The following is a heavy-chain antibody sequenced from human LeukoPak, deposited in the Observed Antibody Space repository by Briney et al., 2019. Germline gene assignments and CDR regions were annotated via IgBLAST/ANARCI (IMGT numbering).Heavy chain of an antibody. J-gene: IGHJ4*02. CDR1: GYTFISYG. CDR2: ISAYNGNT. Sequence: ASVKVSCKASGYTFISYGISWVRQAPGQGLEWMGWISAYNGNTNYAQKLQGRVTMTTDTSTSTAYMELRSLRSDDTAVYYCARDLGVSSSSTLDYWGQGTLVTVSS. V-gene: IGHV1-18*01. CDR3: ARDLGVSSSSTLDY. D-gene: IGHD6-6*01.